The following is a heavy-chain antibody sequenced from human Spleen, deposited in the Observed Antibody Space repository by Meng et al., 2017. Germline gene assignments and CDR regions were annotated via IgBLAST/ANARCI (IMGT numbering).Heavy chain of an antibody. V-gene: IGHV1-69*01. D-gene: IGHD1-26*01. J-gene: IGHJ4*02. CDR3: ARGSPTYRTVEASFFEY. Sequence: QVQLVQSGAEVKKPGSSVKVSCKASGGTSSSVITWVRQAPGQGLEWMGGIIPVFGTLTYAQKFQGRVTITADEPTNTVYMELTSLISEDTAVYYCARGSPTYRTVEASFFEYWGQGTLVTVFS. CDR1: GGTSSSV. CDR2: IIPVFGTL.